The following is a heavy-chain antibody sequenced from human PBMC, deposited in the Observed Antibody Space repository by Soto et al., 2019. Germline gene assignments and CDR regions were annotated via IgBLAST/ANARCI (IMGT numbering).Heavy chain of an antibody. J-gene: IGHJ4*02. CDR1: GGSISSGGYY. V-gene: IGHV4-31*03. D-gene: IGHD3-16*01. Sequence: QVQLQESGPGLVKPSQTLSLTCTVSGGSISSGGYYWSWIRQHPGKGLEWIGYIYYSGSTYYNPSLKRRVTISVDTSKNQFSLKLSSVTAADTAVYYCARDSARGGHFDYWGQGTLVTVSS. CDR2: IYYSGST. CDR3: ARDSARGGHFDY.